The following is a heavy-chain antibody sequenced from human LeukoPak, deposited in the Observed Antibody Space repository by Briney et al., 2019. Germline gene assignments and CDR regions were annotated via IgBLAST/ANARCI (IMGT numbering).Heavy chain of an antibody. CDR3: ARTPPQEGYCSGGSCYGFDY. Sequence: GGSLRLSCAASGFTVSSNYMSWVRQAPGEGLEWVSVTYSGGSTYYADSVKGRFTISRDNSKNTLYLQMNSLRAEDTAVYYCARTPPQEGYCSGGSCYGFDYWGQGTLVTVSS. V-gene: IGHV3-53*01. CDR2: TYSGGST. D-gene: IGHD2-15*01. CDR1: GFTVSSNY. J-gene: IGHJ4*02.